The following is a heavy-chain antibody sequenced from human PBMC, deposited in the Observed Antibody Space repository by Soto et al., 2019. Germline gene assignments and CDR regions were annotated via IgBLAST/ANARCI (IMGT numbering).Heavy chain of an antibody. CDR1: GGSFSGYY. CDR2: INHSGST. J-gene: IGHJ5*02. Sequence: SETLSLTCAVYGGSFSGYYWSWIRQPPGKGLEWIGEINHSGSTNYNPSLKSRVTISVDTSKNQFSLKLSSVTAADTAVHYCARGGTGYSSSWYTPNWFDPWGQGTLVTVSS. V-gene: IGHV4-34*01. CDR3: ARGGTGYSSSWYTPNWFDP. D-gene: IGHD6-13*01.